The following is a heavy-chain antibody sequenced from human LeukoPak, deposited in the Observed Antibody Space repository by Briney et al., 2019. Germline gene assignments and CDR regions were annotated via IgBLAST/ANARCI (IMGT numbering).Heavy chain of an antibody. CDR1: GYSISSGYY. Sequence: SETLSLTCTVSGYSISSGYYWGWIRQPPGKGLEWIGSIYHSGSANYNPSLKSRVTISVDTPKNQFSLKLSSVTAADTAVYYCRATWGIMGTTFDYWGQGSLVTVSS. CDR3: RATWGIMGTTFDY. J-gene: IGHJ4*02. CDR2: IYHSGSA. D-gene: IGHD3-16*01. V-gene: IGHV4-38-2*02.